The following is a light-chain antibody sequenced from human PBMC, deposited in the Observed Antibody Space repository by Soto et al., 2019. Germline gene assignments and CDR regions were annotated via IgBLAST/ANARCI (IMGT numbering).Light chain of an antibody. J-gene: IGKJ1*01. CDR1: QSISGA. CDR3: QQYNNWPWT. Sequence: EMVMTQSPATLSVSPGERATLSCRASQSISGALAWYQQKPGQAPRLLIYGASTRATSFPARFSGSGSGTDFTLTIGSLQSEDFAVYYRQQYNNWPWTFGQGTKVDIK. V-gene: IGKV3-15*01. CDR2: GAS.